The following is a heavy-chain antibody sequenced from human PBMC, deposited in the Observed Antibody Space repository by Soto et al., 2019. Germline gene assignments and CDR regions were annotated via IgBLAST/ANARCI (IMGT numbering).Heavy chain of an antibody. J-gene: IGHJ6*02. CDR2: IIPIFGTA. D-gene: IGHD5-12*01. V-gene: IGHV1-69*13. Sequence: SVKVSCKASGGTFSSYAISWVRQAPGQGLEWMGGIIPIFGTANYAQKFQGRVTITADESTSTAYMELSSLRSEDTAVYYCARDRGRIVATSLYYYGMDVWGQGTTVTVS. CDR3: ARDRGRIVATSLYYYGMDV. CDR1: GGTFSSYA.